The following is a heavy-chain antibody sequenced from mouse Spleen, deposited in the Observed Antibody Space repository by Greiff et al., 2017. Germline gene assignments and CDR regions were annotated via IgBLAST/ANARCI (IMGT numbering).Heavy chain of an antibody. J-gene: IGHJ4*01. D-gene: IGHD1-1*01. Sequence: VHLVESGPGLVQPSQSLSITCTVSGFSLTSYGVHWVRQSPGKGLEWLGVIWSGGSTDYNAAFISRLSISKDNSKSQVFFKMNSLQADDTAIYYCARYPRGTTVRGLDYWGQGTSVTVSS. CDR3: ARYPRGTTVRGLDY. V-gene: IGHV2-4-1*01. CDR1: GFSLTSYG. CDR2: IWSGGST.